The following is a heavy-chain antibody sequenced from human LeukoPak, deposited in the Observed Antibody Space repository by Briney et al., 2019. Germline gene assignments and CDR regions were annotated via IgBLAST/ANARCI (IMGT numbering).Heavy chain of an antibody. Sequence: GGSLKLSCAASGFTFSGSAMHWVRQASGKGLEWVGRIRSKANSYATAYAASVKGRFTISRDDSKYTAYLQMNSLKTEDTAVYYCILIAAAGIGWGQGTLVTVSS. D-gene: IGHD6-13*01. V-gene: IGHV3-73*01. J-gene: IGHJ4*02. CDR2: IRSKANSYAT. CDR3: ILIAAAGIG. CDR1: GFTFSGSA.